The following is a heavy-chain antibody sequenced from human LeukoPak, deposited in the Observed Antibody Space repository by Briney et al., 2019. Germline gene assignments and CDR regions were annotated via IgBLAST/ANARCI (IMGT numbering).Heavy chain of an antibody. D-gene: IGHD4-17*01. J-gene: IGHJ3*02. Sequence: GGSLRLSCAASGFTFSSYAMSWVRQAPGKGLEWVSLISGDGGSTYYADSVKGRFTISRDNSKNTLYLQMNSLRAEDTAVYYCAKAYGDRHAFDIWGQGTMVTVSS. V-gene: IGHV3-23*01. CDR1: GFTFSSYA. CDR3: AKAYGDRHAFDI. CDR2: ISGDGGST.